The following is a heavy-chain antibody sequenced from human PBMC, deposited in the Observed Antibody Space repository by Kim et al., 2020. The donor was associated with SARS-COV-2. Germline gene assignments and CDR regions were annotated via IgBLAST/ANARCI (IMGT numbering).Heavy chain of an antibody. CDR3: ARERHDSYYDSSGYPDY. Sequence: GGSLRLSCAASGFTFSSYWMSWVRQAPGKGLEWVANIKQDGSEKYYVDSVKGRFTISRDNAKNSLYLQMNSLRAEDTAVYYCARERHDSYYDSSGYPDYWGQGTLVTVSS. D-gene: IGHD3-22*01. V-gene: IGHV3-7*01. CDR1: GFTFSSYW. CDR2: IKQDGSEK. J-gene: IGHJ4*02.